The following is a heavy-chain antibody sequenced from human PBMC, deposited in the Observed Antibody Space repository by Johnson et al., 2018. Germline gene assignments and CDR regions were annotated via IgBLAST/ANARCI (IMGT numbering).Heavy chain of an antibody. CDR3: AREGRAYSGYDPRVPYAFDI. Sequence: EVQLLESGGGLVQPGGSLRLSCAASGFTCCIYAMTWVRQAPGKGLEWVSSISSSSSYIYYADSVKGRFTISRDTPKTSLYLQMHSRRAEDTAVYDCAREGRAYSGYDPRVPYAFDIWGQGTMVTVSS. D-gene: IGHD5-12*01. V-gene: IGHV3-21*04. CDR2: ISSSSSYI. J-gene: IGHJ3*02. CDR1: GFTCCIYA.